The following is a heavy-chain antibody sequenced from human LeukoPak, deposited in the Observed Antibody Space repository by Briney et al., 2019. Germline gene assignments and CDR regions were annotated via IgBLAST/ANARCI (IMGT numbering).Heavy chain of an antibody. CDR1: GVTFSDYY. CDR3: AREGYYGAFDI. D-gene: IGHD3-10*01. J-gene: IGHJ3*02. V-gene: IGHV3-11*06. CDR2: ISSSSSYT. Sequence: GGSLGLSCAASGVTFSDYYMSWIRQAPGKGLEWVSYISSSSSYTNYADSVKGRFTISRDNAKNSLYLQMNSLRAEDTAVYYCAREGYYGAFDIWGQGTMVTVSS.